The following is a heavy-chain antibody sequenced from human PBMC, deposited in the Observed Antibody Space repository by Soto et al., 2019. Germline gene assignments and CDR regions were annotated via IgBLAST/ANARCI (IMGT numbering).Heavy chain of an antibody. D-gene: IGHD3-10*01. Sequence: SETLSLTCTVSGGSISGYYWSWIRQPPGEGLEWIGYIYYSGTTSYNPSLNSRVTMSVDTSKNQFSLKVNSVTAADTAVYYCARESYYGSGATVVDYWGQGTLVTVSS. J-gene: IGHJ4*02. CDR2: IYYSGTT. CDR3: ARESYYGSGATVVDY. V-gene: IGHV4-59*01. CDR1: GGSISGYY.